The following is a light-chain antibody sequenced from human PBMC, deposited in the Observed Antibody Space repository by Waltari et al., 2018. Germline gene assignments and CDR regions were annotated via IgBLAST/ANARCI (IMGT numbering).Light chain of an antibody. Sequence: AIQITQSPSSLSASVGDRINITCRASQDIRNDVGWYQQKPGEAPKLLIYAASILQSGVPSNFSGSGSGTDFTLTISSLQPEDFATYYCLQDYNYPRTFGQGTKVEIK. CDR3: LQDYNYPRT. CDR2: AAS. J-gene: IGKJ1*01. CDR1: QDIRND. V-gene: IGKV1-6*01.